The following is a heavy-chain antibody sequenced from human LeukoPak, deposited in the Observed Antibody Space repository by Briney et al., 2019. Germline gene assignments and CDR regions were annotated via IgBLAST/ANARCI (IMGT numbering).Heavy chain of an antibody. D-gene: IGHD1-26*01. CDR3: ARVGGATHIDY. V-gene: IGHV4-61*08. CDR2: IPYSGST. J-gene: IGHJ4*02. CDR1: GGSVSSSAYY. Sequence: SETLSLTCTVSGGSVSSSAYYWGRIRQPPGKGLEWIGYIPYSGSTTYNPSLKSRVTISLDTSRYQFSLRLSTVTAADTAVYYCARVGGATHIDYWGRGTLVTVTP.